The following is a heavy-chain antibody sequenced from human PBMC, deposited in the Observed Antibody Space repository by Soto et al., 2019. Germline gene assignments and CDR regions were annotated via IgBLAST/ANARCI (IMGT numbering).Heavy chain of an antibody. CDR3: PHLTITYWGVIGLDTFDI. Sequence: QITLKESAPTLVQPTQTLTLRCTFSGFSLSPVGVDVGWIRLPPGKALDWIAVIYWDNDKRYNPSLSNRLSMNANLNKNQVVVTTSNMDPVDTCTYYCPHLTITYWGVIGLDTFDIWRQGTLVPASS. CDR2: IYWDNDK. CDR1: GFSLSPVGVD. V-gene: IGHV2-5*02. J-gene: IGHJ3*02. D-gene: IGHD3-16*02.